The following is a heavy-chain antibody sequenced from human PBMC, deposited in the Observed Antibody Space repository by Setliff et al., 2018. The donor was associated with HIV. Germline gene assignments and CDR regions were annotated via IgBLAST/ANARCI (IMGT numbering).Heavy chain of an antibody. CDR3: AKAFGYCSGGSCPVLMDV. D-gene: IGHD2-15*01. CDR2: FDPEDGET. V-gene: IGHV1-24*01. Sequence: ASVKVSCKVSGYTLTELSMHWVRQAPGKGLEWMGGFDPEDGETIYAQKFQGRVTMTGDTSTDTLYLQMNSLRAKDAAVYYCAKAFGYCSGGSCPVLMDVWGKGTTVTVS. CDR1: GYTLTELS. J-gene: IGHJ6*03.